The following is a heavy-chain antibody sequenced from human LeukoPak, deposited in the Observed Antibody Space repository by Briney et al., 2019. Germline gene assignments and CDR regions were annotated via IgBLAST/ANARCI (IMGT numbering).Heavy chain of an antibody. Sequence: ASVKVSCKASGYTFTGYYMHWVRQAPGQGLEWMGWINPNSGGTNYAQKSQGRVTMTRDTSISTAYMELSRLRSDDTAVYYCARDKGYCTNGVCLGSNWFDPWGQGTTVTVSS. CDR1: GYTFTGYY. V-gene: IGHV1-2*02. D-gene: IGHD2-8*01. CDR3: ARDKGYCTNGVCLGSNWFDP. CDR2: INPNSGGT. J-gene: IGHJ5*01.